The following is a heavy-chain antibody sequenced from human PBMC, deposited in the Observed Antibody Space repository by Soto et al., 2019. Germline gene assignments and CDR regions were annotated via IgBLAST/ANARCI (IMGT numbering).Heavy chain of an antibody. CDR1: GYSFTDYW. V-gene: IGHV5-51*01. CDR2: IYPGDSDS. J-gene: IGHJ6*02. D-gene: IGHD5-18*01. Sequence: PGESLKISCQGSGYSFTDYWIGWVRQMPGKGLEWMGIIYPGDSDSRYSPSFQGQVTISADKSISTAYLQWSSLKASDTAMYYCARRRGSSYGLYAMDVWGQGTTVTVSS. CDR3: ARRRGSSYGLYAMDV.